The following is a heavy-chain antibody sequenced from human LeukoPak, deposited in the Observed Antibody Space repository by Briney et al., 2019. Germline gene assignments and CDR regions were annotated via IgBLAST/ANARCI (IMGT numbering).Heavy chain of an antibody. CDR2: ISGGGGRT. Sequence: AGGSLRLSCAASGFTFSSYAMSWVGQAPGKGLEWVSAISGGGGRTYYADSVKGRLTISRDNSKSTLYLQMNSLRAEDTAVYYCAKDSNCDSSGSIDYWGQGTLVTVSS. CDR1: GFTFSSYA. V-gene: IGHV3-23*01. CDR3: AKDSNCDSSGSIDY. D-gene: IGHD3-22*01. J-gene: IGHJ4*02.